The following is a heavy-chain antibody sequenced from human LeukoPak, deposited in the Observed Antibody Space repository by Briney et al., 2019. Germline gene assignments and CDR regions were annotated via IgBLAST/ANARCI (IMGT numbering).Heavy chain of an antibody. CDR2: IGRSSTYT. CDR3: AREEDGYCSSTSCYLAWYYYGMDV. CDR1: GFTFSDYY. Sequence: GGSLRLSCAASGFTFSDYYMSWIRQAPGKGLEWVSYIGRSSTYTNYADSVKGRFTISRDNAKNSLYLQMNSLRAEDTAVYYCAREEDGYCSSTSCYLAWYYYGMDVWGQGTTVTVSS. D-gene: IGHD2-2*01. V-gene: IGHV3-11*05. J-gene: IGHJ6*02.